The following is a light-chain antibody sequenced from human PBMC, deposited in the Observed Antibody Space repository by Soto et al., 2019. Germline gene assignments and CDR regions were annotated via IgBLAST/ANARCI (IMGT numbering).Light chain of an antibody. Sequence: EIVMTQSPATLSVSPGERATLSCRASQSVSGNLAWYQQKPGQAPRLLIYGASTRATGIPARFSGRGSGTEYTLAVSSLQAEDFAVYSCQQYNNWPPGTFGHGTKVEIK. CDR1: QSVSGN. V-gene: IGKV3-15*01. CDR3: QQYNNWPPGT. CDR2: GAS. J-gene: IGKJ1*01.